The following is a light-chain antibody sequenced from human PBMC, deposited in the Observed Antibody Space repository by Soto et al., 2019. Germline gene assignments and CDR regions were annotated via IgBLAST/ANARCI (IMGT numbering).Light chain of an antibody. CDR3: HQYGSSPLYT. CDR2: AAS. CDR1: QSFSRF. J-gene: IGKJ2*01. Sequence: EIVLTQSPGTLSLSPGERATLSCRASQSFSRFLAWYQKKPGQAPRLLIYAASSRATGIPDRFSGSESGTAFTLTINRLEPEDFAVYYCHQYGSSPLYTFGQGTKLEIK. V-gene: IGKV3-20*01.